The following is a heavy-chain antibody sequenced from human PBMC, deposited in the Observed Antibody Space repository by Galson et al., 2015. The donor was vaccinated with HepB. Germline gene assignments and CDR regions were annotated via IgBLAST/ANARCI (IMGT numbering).Heavy chain of an antibody. J-gene: IGHJ4*02. V-gene: IGHV3-48*04. CDR3: ARDLKQLWLKGYFDY. CDR1: GFNFSDYS. CDR2: ISGGSGTI. Sequence: SLRLSCAVSGFNFSDYSINWVRQAPGKGPEWLSYISGGSGTIYYADSVKGRFTVSRDNAKNSLYLQMNSLRADDTAIYYCARDLKQLWLKGYFDYWGQGTLVTVSS. D-gene: IGHD5-18*01.